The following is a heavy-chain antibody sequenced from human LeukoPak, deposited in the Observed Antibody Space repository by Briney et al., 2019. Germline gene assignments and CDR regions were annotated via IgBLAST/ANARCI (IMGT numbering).Heavy chain of an antibody. CDR3: ARDAGYYYGSGSYYSDY. D-gene: IGHD3-10*01. J-gene: IGHJ4*02. CDR1: GFTFSSYS. CDR2: ISSSSSYI. V-gene: IGHV3-21*01. Sequence: GRSLRLSCAASGFTFSSYSMNWVRQAPGKGLEWVSSISSSSSYIYYADSVKGRFTISRDNAKNSLYLRMNSLRAEDTAVYYCARDAGYYYGSGSYYSDYWGQGTLVTVSS.